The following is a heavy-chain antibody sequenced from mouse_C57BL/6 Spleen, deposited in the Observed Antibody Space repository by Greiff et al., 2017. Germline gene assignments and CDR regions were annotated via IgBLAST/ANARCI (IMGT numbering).Heavy chain of an antibody. V-gene: IGHV1-18*01. CDR1: GYTFTDSN. D-gene: IGHD1-1*01. J-gene: IGHJ4*01. CDR3: ARWCTTVVRGAMDY. Sequence: EVQLQQSGPELVKPGASVKIPCKASGYTFTDSNMDWVKQSHGKSLEWIGDINPNNGGTIYNQKFKGKATLTVDKSSSTAYMELRSLTSEDTAVEDCARWCTTVVRGAMDYWGQGTSVTVSS. CDR2: INPNNGGT.